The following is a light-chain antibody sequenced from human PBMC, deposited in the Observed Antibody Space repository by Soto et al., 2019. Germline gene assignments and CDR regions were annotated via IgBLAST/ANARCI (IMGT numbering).Light chain of an antibody. V-gene: IGKV1-5*01. CDR2: DAS. Sequence: DIQMTQSPSTLSASVGDRVTITCRASQTISNWLAWYQQKPGKAPNLLIYDASSLEGGVPSRFSGSGSGTEFTLTLRSLQSDDFATYYCQQYHSYWTFGHGTKVDIK. CDR1: QTISNW. J-gene: IGKJ1*01. CDR3: QQYHSYWT.